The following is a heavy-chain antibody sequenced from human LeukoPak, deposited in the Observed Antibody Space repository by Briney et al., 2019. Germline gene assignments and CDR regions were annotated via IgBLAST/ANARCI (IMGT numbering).Heavy chain of an antibody. CDR2: ISNYNGNT. J-gene: IGHJ4*02. CDR3: ASLRGGARGNYVFDY. Sequence: ASVRVSCKASGYTFLSYGFSWVRRAPGQGLEWMGWISNYNGNTNYAPSFHGRLTMTIDTSTTTSYMELRSLRSDDTAVYYCASLRGGARGNYVFDYWGQGTLVTVSS. D-gene: IGHD4-11*01. V-gene: IGHV1-18*01. CDR1: GYTFLSYG.